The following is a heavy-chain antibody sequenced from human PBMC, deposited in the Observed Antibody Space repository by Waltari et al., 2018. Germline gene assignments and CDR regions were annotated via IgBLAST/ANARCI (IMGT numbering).Heavy chain of an antibody. Sequence: QLQLQESGPGLVKPSETLSLTCTVSGGSISTNYNGGWIRQPPGKGLEWMGNMQYRGSTFYNPSLKSRVTISLDTSKNQFSLRLNSVGAADTAVYFCGRIAFGDDGGYFQHWGQGTLVTVSS. V-gene: IGHV4-39*01. CDR2: MQYRGST. CDR1: GGSISTNYN. J-gene: IGHJ1*01. D-gene: IGHD4-17*01. CDR3: GRIAFGDDGGYFQH.